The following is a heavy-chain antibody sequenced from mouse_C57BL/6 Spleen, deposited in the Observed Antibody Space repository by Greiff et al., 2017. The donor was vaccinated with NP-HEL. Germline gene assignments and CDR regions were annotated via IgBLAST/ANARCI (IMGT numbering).Heavy chain of an antibody. J-gene: IGHJ3*01. Sequence: EVQVVESGGGLVKPGGSLKLSCAASGFTFSSYAMSWVRQTPEKRLEWVATISDGGSYTSYPDNVKGRFTISRYNAKNNLYLQMSHLKSEDTAMYYCARDRGYGSSYELGFAYWGQGTLVTVSA. CDR2: ISDGGSYT. V-gene: IGHV5-4*01. CDR3: ARDRGYGSSYELGFAY. D-gene: IGHD1-1*01. CDR1: GFTFSSYA.